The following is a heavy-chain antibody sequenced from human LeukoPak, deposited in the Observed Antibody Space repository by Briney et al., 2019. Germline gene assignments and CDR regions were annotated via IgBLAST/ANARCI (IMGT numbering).Heavy chain of an antibody. CDR2: ISSSGSTI. CDR1: GFTFSSYE. Sequence: PGGSLRLSCAASGFTFSSYEMNWVRQAPGKGLEWVSYISSSGSTIYYADSVKGRFTISRDNAKNSLYLQMNSLRAEDTAVYYCARDGRWFGELFSYYYGMDVWGQGTTVTVSS. D-gene: IGHD3-10*01. V-gene: IGHV3-48*03. J-gene: IGHJ6*02. CDR3: ARDGRWFGELFSYYYGMDV.